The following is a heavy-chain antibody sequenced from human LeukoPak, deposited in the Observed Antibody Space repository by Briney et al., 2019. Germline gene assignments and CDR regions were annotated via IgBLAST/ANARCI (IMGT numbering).Heavy chain of an antibody. V-gene: IGHV3-33*01. CDR3: ARENSGWFDP. CDR1: GFTFSSYG. D-gene: IGHD4-23*01. J-gene: IGHJ5*02. CDR2: IWYDGSNT. Sequence: PGGSLRLSCAASGFTFSSYGMHWVRQDPGKGLEGVAVIWYDGSNTYYADSVKGRFTDSRDNSKRTLYLQMNSLRAEDTAVYFCARENSGWFDPWGQGTLVTVSS.